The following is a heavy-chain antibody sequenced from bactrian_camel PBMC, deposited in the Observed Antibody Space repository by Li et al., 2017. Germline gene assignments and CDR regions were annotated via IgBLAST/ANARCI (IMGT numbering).Heavy chain of an antibody. CDR2: IYGDGINT. CDR1: GFIFSDSA. D-gene: IGHD1*01. J-gene: IGHJ4*01. V-gene: IGHV3S7*01. CDR3: VTGEHLGNY. Sequence: HVQLVESGGGVVQAGGSLRLSCVASGFIFSDSAMKWVRQAPGKGLERVSSIYGDGINTDYADSVKGRFTISRDNAKNTVYLQMNSLKSDDTALYYCVTGEHLGNYWGQGTQVTVS.